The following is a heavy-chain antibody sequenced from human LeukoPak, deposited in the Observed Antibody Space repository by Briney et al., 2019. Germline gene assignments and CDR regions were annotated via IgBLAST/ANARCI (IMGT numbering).Heavy chain of an antibody. CDR2: IYTSGST. CDR1: GGSISSGSYY. Sequence: PSETLSLTCTVSGGSISSGSYYWSWIRQPAEKGLEWIGRIYTSGSTNYNPSLKSRVTMSVDTSKYQFSLKLSSVTAADTAVYYCARGRYYGSGSYYNTQMDRWFDPWGQGTLVTVSS. CDR3: ARGRYYGSGSYYNTQMDRWFDP. D-gene: IGHD3-10*01. J-gene: IGHJ5*02. V-gene: IGHV4-61*02.